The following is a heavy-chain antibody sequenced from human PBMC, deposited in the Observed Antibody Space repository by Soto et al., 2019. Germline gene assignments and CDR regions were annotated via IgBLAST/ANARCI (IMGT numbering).Heavy chain of an antibody. Sequence: PGGSLRLSCAASGFTFSSYSMNWVRQAPGKGLEWVSSISSSSSYIYYADSVKGRFTISRDNAKNSLYLQMNSLRAEDTAVYYCARDFSSGWYSWPLGSYFDYWGQGTLVTVSS. D-gene: IGHD6-19*01. CDR2: ISSSSSYI. J-gene: IGHJ4*02. CDR3: ARDFSSGWYSWPLGSYFDY. V-gene: IGHV3-21*01. CDR1: GFTFSSYS.